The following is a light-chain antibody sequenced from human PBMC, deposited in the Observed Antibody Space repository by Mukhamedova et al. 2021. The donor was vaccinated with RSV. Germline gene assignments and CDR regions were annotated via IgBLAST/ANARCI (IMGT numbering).Light chain of an antibody. CDR3: QQSKTAPRT. Sequence: VNTYLHWYQQKPGKAPKLLIYGASSLQSGVPSRFSGSGSGTAFTLTISSLQPEDFATYYCQQSKTAPRTFGGGTKVEI. V-gene: IGKV1-39*01. J-gene: IGKJ4*01. CDR1: VNTY. CDR2: GAS.